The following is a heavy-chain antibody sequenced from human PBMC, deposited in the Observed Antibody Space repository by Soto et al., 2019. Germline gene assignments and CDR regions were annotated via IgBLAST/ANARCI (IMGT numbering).Heavy chain of an antibody. Sequence: GGSLRLSCAASGFSFTSYGMHWVRQAPGKGLEWVAVFWFDGSKKYYADSVKGRFTVSRDNAKTTLYLQMNSLGVEDTAVYYCARELLYGSGSRNFHYYGMDVWGQGTPVTVSS. CDR1: GFSFTSYG. CDR2: FWFDGSKK. D-gene: IGHD3-10*01. CDR3: ARELLYGSGSRNFHYYGMDV. J-gene: IGHJ6*02. V-gene: IGHV3-33*01.